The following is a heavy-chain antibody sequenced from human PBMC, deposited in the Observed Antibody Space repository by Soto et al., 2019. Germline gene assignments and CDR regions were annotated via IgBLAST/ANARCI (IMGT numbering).Heavy chain of an antibody. D-gene: IGHD5-12*01. CDR2: IIPIFGTA. V-gene: IGHV1-69*13. J-gene: IGHJ3*02. CDR3: ARVPRWLQLGDAFDI. Sequence: WASVKVSCKASGGTFSSYAISWVRQAPGQGLEWMGGIIPIFGTANYAQKFQGRVTITADESTSTAYMELSSLRSEDTAVYYCARVPRWLQLGDAFDIWGQGTMVTVSS. CDR1: GGTFSSYA.